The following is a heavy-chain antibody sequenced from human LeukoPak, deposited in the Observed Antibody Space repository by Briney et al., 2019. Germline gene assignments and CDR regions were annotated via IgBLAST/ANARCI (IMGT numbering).Heavy chain of an antibody. D-gene: IGHD3-10*01. V-gene: IGHV4-4*07. CDR1: GGSISSYY. CDR3: ARDRRALSGSDYNVNWYFDL. Sequence: TSETLSLTCTVSGGSISSYYWTWIRQPAGKGLEWIGRIFTSGSTTYNPSLNSRVTMSVDVSKNQFSLSLHSVTAADTAVYYCARDRRALSGSDYNVNWYFDLWGRGTLVTVSS. CDR2: IFTSGST. J-gene: IGHJ2*01.